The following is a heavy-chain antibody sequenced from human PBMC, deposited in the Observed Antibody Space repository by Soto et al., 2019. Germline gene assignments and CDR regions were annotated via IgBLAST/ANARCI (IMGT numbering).Heavy chain of an antibody. CDR2: INHSGST. V-gene: IGHV4-34*01. J-gene: IGHJ3*02. D-gene: IGHD2-15*01. Sequence: PSETLSLTCAVYGGSFSGYYWSWIRQPPGKGLEWIGEINHSGSTNYNPSLKSRVTISVDTSKNQFSLKLSSVTAADTAVYYCARPIVVVVAATQSNAFDIWGQGTMVTVS. CDR3: ARPIVVVVAATQSNAFDI. CDR1: GGSFSGYY.